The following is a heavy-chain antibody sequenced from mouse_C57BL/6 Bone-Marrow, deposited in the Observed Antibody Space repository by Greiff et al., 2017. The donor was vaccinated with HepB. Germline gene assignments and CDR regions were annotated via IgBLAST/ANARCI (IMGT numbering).Heavy chain of an antibody. V-gene: IGHV5-6*02. CDR2: ISSGGSYT. CDR3: ARHYYGSSYDAMDY. CDR1: GFTFSSYG. J-gene: IGHJ4*01. Sequence: EVKLVGSGGDLVKPGGSLKLSCAASGFTFSSYGMSWVRQTPDKRLEWVATISSGGSYTYYPDSVKGRFTISRDNAKNTLYLQMSSLKSEDTAMYYCARHYYGSSYDAMDYWGQGTSVTVSS. D-gene: IGHD1-1*01.